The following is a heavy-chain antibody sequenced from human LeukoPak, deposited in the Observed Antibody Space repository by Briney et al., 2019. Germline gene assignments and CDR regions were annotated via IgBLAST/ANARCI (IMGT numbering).Heavy chain of an antibody. V-gene: IGHV3-23*01. CDR3: AKDLCSSTSCYSTFDY. J-gene: IGHJ4*02. CDR1: GFTFDDYA. Sequence: GGSLRLSCAASGFTFDDYAMHWVRQAPGKGLEWVSAISGSGGSTYYADSVKGRFTISRDNSKNTLYLQMNSLRAEDTAVYYCAKDLCSSTSCYSTFDYWGQGTLVTVSS. D-gene: IGHD2-2*01. CDR2: ISGSGGST.